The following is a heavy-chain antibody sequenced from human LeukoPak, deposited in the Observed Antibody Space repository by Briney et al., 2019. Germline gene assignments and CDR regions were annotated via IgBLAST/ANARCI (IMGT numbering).Heavy chain of an antibody. D-gene: IGHD4-17*01. J-gene: IGHJ5*02. CDR2: IYYSGSN. CDR1: GGSISSSSYY. Sequence: PSETLSLTCTVSGGSISSSSYYWGWIRQPPGKGLEWIGSIYYSGSNYYNPSLKSRVTISVDTSKNQFSLKLSSVTAADTAVYYCARGARYGDYSWFDPWGQGTLVTVSS. V-gene: IGHV4-39*07. CDR3: ARGARYGDYSWFDP.